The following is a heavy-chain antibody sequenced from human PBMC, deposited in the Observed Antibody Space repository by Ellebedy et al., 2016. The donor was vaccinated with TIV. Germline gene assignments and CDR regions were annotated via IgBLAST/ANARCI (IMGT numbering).Heavy chain of an antibody. CDR1: GGSISSYY. CDR3: ANSGWYEEGFYGMDV. V-gene: IGHV4-59*01. CDR2: IYPGGST. Sequence: SETLSLTCTVSGGSISSYYWSWIRQPPGKGLEWIGYIYPGGSTDYNPSLRSRVTISADTSKNQFSLKLSSVTAADTAVYYCANSGWYEEGFYGMDVWGQGTTVTVSS. D-gene: IGHD6-19*01. J-gene: IGHJ6*02.